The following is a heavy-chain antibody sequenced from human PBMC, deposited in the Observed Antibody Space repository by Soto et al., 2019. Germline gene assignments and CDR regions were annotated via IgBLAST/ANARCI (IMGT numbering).Heavy chain of an antibody. D-gene: IGHD6-19*01. CDR3: AKSSQIGGSGRDPYYFAY. CDR1: GFTFSSYG. CDR2: ISYDGSNK. V-gene: IGHV3-30*18. Sequence: QVQLVESGGGVVQPGRSLRLSCAASGFTFSSYGMHWVRQAPGKGLEWVAVISYDGSNKYYADSVKGRFTISRDNSKNTLYLQINSLRAEDTAVYYCAKSSQIGGSGRDPYYFAYWGQGTLVTVSS. J-gene: IGHJ4*02.